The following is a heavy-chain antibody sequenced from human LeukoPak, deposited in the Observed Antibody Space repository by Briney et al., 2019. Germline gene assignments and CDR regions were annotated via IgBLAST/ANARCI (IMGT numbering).Heavy chain of an antibody. Sequence: ASVKVSCKASGYTFTGYYMHWVRQAPGQGLEWMGWINPNSGGTNYAQKFQGRVTMTRDTSISTAYMELSRLRSDDTAVYYCARDLYGARGYYYYYMDVWGKGTTVTVSS. CDR2: INPNSGGT. CDR3: ARDLYGARGYYYYYMDV. V-gene: IGHV1-2*02. J-gene: IGHJ6*03. CDR1: GYTFTGYY. D-gene: IGHD4/OR15-4a*01.